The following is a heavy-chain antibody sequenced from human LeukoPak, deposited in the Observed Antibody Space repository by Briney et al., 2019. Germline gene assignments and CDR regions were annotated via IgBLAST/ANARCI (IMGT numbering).Heavy chain of an antibody. D-gene: IGHD6-13*01. CDR3: ARAKIAAAGMKVWVRGEHFQH. Sequence: ASVKVSCKASGYTFTSYDINWVRQATGQGLEWMGWMNPNSGNTGYAQKFQGRVTMTRNTSISTAYMELSSLRSEDTAVYYCARAKIAAAGMKVWVRGEHFQHWGQGTLVTVSS. CDR1: GYTFTSYD. J-gene: IGHJ1*01. CDR2: MNPNSGNT. V-gene: IGHV1-8*01.